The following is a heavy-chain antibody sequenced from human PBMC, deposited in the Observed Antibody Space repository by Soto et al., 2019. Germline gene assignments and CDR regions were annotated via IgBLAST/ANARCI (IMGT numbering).Heavy chain of an antibody. J-gene: IGHJ4*02. V-gene: IGHV1-69*08. CDR2: IIPILGIA. CDR3: ARDPSGYDLPAY. D-gene: IGHD5-12*01. Sequence: QVQLVQSGAEVKKPGSSVKVSCKASGGTFSSYTISWVRQAPGQGLEWMGRIIPILGIANYAQKFQGRVTXXAXXSTSTAYRELSSLRSEDTAVYYCARDPSGYDLPAYWGQGTLVTVSS. CDR1: GGTFSSYT.